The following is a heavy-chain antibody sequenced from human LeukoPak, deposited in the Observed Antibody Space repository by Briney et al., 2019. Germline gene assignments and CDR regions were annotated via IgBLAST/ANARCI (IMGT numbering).Heavy chain of an antibody. CDR2: ISAYNGNT. CDR1: GYTFTSYC. D-gene: IGHD6-19*01. V-gene: IGHV1-18*01. CDR3: ARLWIAVASKLISFDY. J-gene: IGHJ4*02. Sequence: ASVKVSCKASGYTFTSYCISWVRQAPGQGLEWMGWISAYNGNTNYAQKLQGRVTMTTDTSTSTAYMELRSLRSDDTAVYYCARLWIAVASKLISFDYWGQGTLVTVSS.